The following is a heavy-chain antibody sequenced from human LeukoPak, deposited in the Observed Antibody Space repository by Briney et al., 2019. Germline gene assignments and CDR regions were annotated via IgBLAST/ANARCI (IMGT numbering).Heavy chain of an antibody. V-gene: IGHV7-4-1*02. CDR1: GYTFTSYA. D-gene: IGHD1-26*01. CDR3: ATVIVGGAFDN. J-gene: IGHJ3*02. Sequence: ASVKVSCKASGYTFTSYAMYWVRQAPGQGLEWLGWINTNTGTPVYAQGLTGRFVFSLDMSVSTAYLQITGLKAEDAAVYCCATVIVGGAFDNWGQGTMVTVSS. CDR2: INTNTGTP.